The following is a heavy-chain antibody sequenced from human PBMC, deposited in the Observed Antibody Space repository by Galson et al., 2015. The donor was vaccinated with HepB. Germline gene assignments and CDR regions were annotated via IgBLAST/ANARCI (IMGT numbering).Heavy chain of an antibody. CDR3: ARQFSGSYTYDAFDI. CDR1: GFTFSDYY. V-gene: IGHV3-11*06. J-gene: IGHJ3*02. CDR2: ISSSSSYT. Sequence: SLRLSCAASGFTFSDYYMSWIRQAPGKGLEWVSYISSSSSYTNYADSVKGRFTISRDNAKNSLYLQMNSLRAEDTAVYYCARQFSGSYTYDAFDIWGQGTMVTVSS. D-gene: IGHD1-26*01.